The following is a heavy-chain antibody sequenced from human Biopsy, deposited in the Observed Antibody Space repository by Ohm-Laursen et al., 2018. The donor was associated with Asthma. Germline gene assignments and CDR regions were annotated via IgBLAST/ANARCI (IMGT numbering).Heavy chain of an antibody. CDR1: RFTYE. J-gene: IGHJ5*01. V-gene: IGHV3-30*12. CDR3: AREGTGIWVRGVPSVWFDS. CDR2: ISYDGSSI. Sequence: SLRLSCTASRFTYEMHWVRQAPGKGLEWVAVISYDGSSIYYADSVKGRFTISRDNSKNTLYLQMITLRAEDTAVYYCAREGTGIWVRGVPSVWFDSWGQGTPVTVSS. D-gene: IGHD3-10*01.